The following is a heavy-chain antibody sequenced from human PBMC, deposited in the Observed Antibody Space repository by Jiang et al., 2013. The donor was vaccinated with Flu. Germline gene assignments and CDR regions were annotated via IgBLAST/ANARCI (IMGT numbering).Heavy chain of an antibody. CDR2: ISYDGSNK. CDR1: GFTFSSYG. CDR3: ASQAYGSGKLFDY. V-gene: IGHV3-33*05. Sequence: QLVESGGGVVQPGRSLRLSCAASGFTFSSYGMHWVRQAPGKGLEWVAVISYDGSNKYYADSVKGRFTISRDNSKNTLYLQMNSLRAEDTAVYYCASQAYGSGKLFDYWGQGTLVTVSS. D-gene: IGHD3-10*01. J-gene: IGHJ4*02.